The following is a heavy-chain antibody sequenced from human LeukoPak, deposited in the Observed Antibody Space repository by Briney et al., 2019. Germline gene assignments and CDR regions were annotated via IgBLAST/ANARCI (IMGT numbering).Heavy chain of an antibody. CDR1: GGSISSYY. J-gene: IGHJ5*02. D-gene: IGHD3-9*01. CDR2: IYYSGST. Sequence: SETLSLTCTVSGGSISSYYWSWIRQPPGKGLEWIGYIYYSGSTNYNPSLKSRATISVDTPKNQFFLKLDSVTAADTAVYYCARESYSYEILTGYQRATWLDPWGQGTLVTVSS. V-gene: IGHV4-59*12. CDR3: ARESYSYEILTGYQRATWLDP.